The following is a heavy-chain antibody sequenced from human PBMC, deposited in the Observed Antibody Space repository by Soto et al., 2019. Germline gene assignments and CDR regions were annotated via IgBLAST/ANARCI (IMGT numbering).Heavy chain of an antibody. D-gene: IGHD6-13*01. V-gene: IGHV3-48*02. J-gene: IGHJ6*02. CDR1: GFTFSGYS. Sequence: PGGSLRLSCAASGFTFSGYSMNWVRQAPGEGLEWVSYISRISSSIYYADSVKGRFTVSRDNARNSLYLQMNSLRDEDTAVYYCARDGGKQQLLHYLHYYGMDVWGQGTTVTVSS. CDR3: ARDGGKQQLLHYLHYYGMDV. CDR2: ISRISSSI.